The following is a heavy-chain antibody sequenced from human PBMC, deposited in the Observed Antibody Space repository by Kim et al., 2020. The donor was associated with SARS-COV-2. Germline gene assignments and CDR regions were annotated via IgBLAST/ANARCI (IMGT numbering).Heavy chain of an antibody. V-gene: IGHV3-48*03. CDR2: ISSSGSTI. D-gene: IGHD6-13*01. CDR3: ARDHGSSWYNWFDP. Sequence: GGSLRLSCAASGFTFSSYEMNWVRQAPGKGLEWVSYISSSGSTIYYADSVKGRFTISRDNAKNSLYLQMNSLRAEDTAVYYCARDHGSSWYNWFDPWGQGTLVTVSS. J-gene: IGHJ5*02. CDR1: GFTFSSYE.